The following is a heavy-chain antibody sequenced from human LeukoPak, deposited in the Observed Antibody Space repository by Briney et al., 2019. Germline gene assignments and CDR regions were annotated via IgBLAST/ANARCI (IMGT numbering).Heavy chain of an antibody. CDR1: GFTFSSYT. V-gene: IGHV3-21*04. J-gene: IGHJ5*02. CDR2: ISTSSSYI. CDR3: ARVGIYYDSSGYYWPHWFDP. D-gene: IGHD3-22*01. Sequence: KTGGSLRLSCAASGFTFSSYTMNWVRQAPGKGLEWVSSISTSSSYIYYADSVKGRFTISRDNAKNSLYLQMNSLKAEDTAVYYCARVGIYYDSSGYYWPHWFDPWGQGTLVTVSS.